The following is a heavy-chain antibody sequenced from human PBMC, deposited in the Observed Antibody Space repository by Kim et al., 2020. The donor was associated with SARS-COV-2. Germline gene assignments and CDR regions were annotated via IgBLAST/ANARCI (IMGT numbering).Heavy chain of an antibody. CDR3: AREALRFVGSGYSSYYYYGMDV. CDR2: IYPGDSDT. D-gene: IGHD3-3*01. V-gene: IGHV5-51*01. Sequence: GESLQISCKGSGYSFTSYWIGWVRQMPGKGLEWMGIIYPGDSDTRYSPSFQGQVTISADKSISTAYLQWSSLKASDTAMYYCAREALRFVGSGYSSYYYYGMDVWGQGTTVTVSS. J-gene: IGHJ6*02. CDR1: GYSFTSYW.